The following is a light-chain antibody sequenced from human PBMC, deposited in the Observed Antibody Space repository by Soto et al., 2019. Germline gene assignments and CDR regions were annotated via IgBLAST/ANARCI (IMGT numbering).Light chain of an antibody. Sequence: EIVLTQSPGTLSLSPGERATLSCRASQSVSSNFLAWYQEKLGQAPRLLIYGASKRATGIPDRFSGSGSGTDFTLTISRLEPEDFAVYYCRQYGTSLGFPVGVGTKVKIK. CDR1: QSVSSNF. V-gene: IGKV3-20*01. CDR2: GAS. J-gene: IGKJ1*01. CDR3: RQYGTSLGFP.